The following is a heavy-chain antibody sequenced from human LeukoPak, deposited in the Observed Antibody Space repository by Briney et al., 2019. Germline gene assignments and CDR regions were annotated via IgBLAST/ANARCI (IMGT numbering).Heavy chain of an antibody. CDR3: AKDPSGSSPRGY. J-gene: IGHJ4*02. V-gene: IGHV3-23*01. CDR2: ISGSGGST. CDR1: GFTFSRYA. D-gene: IGHD1-26*01. Sequence: GGSLRLSCAASGFTFSRYAMSWVRQAPGKGLEWVSTISGSGGSTYYADSVKGRFTISRDNSKNTLYLQMNSLRAEDTAVYYCAKDPSGSSPRGYWGQGTLVTVSS.